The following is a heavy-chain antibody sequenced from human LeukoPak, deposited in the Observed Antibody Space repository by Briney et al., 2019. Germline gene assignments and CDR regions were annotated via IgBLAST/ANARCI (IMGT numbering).Heavy chain of an antibody. CDR2: IYHSGST. Sequence: PSETLSLTCAVSGGSISSSNWWSWVRQPPGKGLEWIGEIYHSGSTNYNPSLKSRVTISVDKSKNQFSLKLSSVTAADTAVYYCARVRAISGYDRIKKTRYFDLWGRGTLVTVSS. J-gene: IGHJ2*01. V-gene: IGHV4-4*02. D-gene: IGHD5-12*01. CDR3: ARVRAISGYDRIKKTRYFDL. CDR1: GGSISSSNW.